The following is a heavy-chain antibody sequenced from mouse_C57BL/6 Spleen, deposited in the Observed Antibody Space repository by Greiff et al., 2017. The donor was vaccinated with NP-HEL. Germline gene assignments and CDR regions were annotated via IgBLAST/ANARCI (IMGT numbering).Heavy chain of an antibody. CDR1: GFTFSSYA. D-gene: IGHD1-1*01. Sequence: DVMLVESGGGLVKPGGSLKLSCAASGFTFSSYAMSWVRQTPEKRLEWVATISDGGSYTYYPDNVKGRFTISRDNAKNNLYLQMSHLKSEDTAMYYCATTVVAESYAMDYWGQGTSVTVSS. J-gene: IGHJ4*01. CDR2: ISDGGSYT. CDR3: ATTVVAESYAMDY. V-gene: IGHV5-4*03.